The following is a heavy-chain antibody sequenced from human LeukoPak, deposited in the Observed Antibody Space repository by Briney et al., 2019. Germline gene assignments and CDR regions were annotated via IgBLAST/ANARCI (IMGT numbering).Heavy chain of an antibody. CDR1: GFTLSSCW. D-gene: IGHD6-19*01. CDR3: ARVSGWYDHDP. J-gene: IGHJ5*02. V-gene: IGHV3-7*03. CDR2: IKKDGSEK. Sequence: GGSLRLSCAASGFTLSSCWMSWVRQAPGKGLEWVAHIKKDGSEKYYVDSLKGRFTISRDNAKNSLYLQMNSLRAEDTAVYYCARVSGWYDHDPWGQGTLVTVSS.